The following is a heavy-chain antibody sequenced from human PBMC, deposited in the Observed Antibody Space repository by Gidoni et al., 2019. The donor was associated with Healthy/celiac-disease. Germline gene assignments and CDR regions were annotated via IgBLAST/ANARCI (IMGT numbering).Heavy chain of an antibody. CDR1: GYSFTSYW. Sequence: EVQLVQSGAEVKKPGESLKISCKGSGYSFTSYWNGWVRQMPGKGLEWMGIIYPADSDTRYSPSFQGQVTISADKSISTAYLQWSSLKASDTAMYYCARLSVVVPAATKLDTWFDPWGQGTLVTVSS. D-gene: IGHD2-2*01. CDR3: ARLSVVVPAATKLDTWFDP. CDR2: IYPADSDT. J-gene: IGHJ5*02. V-gene: IGHV5-51*01.